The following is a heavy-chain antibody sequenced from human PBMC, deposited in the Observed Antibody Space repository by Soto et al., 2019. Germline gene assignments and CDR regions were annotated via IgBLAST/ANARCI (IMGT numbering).Heavy chain of an antibody. J-gene: IGHJ6*02. CDR1: GGIFTATA. Sequence: QVQLGQSGAEVRKPGSSVKVSCRSSGGIFTATAISWVRQAPGQGPEWMGGVIPMFGTANYPQRFQGRVTITADESTNTAYMQLSSLRSEDTAVYFCAVGFKVDYYSLDVWGQGTTVTVSS. CDR2: VIPMFGTA. CDR3: AVGFKVDYYSLDV. D-gene: IGHD5-18*01. V-gene: IGHV1-69*01.